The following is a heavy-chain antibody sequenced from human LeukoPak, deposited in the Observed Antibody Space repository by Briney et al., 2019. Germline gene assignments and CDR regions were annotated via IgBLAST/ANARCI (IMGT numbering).Heavy chain of an antibody. CDR2: MNPNSGNT. CDR3: ARVVKRGYNWFDP. J-gene: IGHJ5*02. Sequence: ASVKVSCKASGYTFTSYDINWVRQATGQGLEWMGWMNPNSGNTGYAQKFQGRVTITRNTSISTAYMELSSLRPEDTAVYYCARVVKRGYNWFDPWGQGTLVTVSS. CDR1: GYTFTSYD. V-gene: IGHV1-8*03. D-gene: IGHD3-22*01.